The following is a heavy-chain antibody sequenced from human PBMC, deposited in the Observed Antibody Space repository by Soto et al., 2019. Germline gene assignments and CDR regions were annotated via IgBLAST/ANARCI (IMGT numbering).Heavy chain of an antibody. J-gene: IGHJ6*02. V-gene: IGHV3-74*01. CDR1: GFTFRSYW. CDR3: ARALSSVRGAYYYYGMDV. Sequence: PGGSLRLSCAASGFTFRSYWMHWVRQAPGKGLVWVSRINSDGSSTSYADSVKGRFTISRDNAKNTLYLQMNSLRAEDTAVYYCARALSSVRGAYYYYGMDVWGQGTTVTVSS. CDR2: INSDGSST. D-gene: IGHD3-10*01.